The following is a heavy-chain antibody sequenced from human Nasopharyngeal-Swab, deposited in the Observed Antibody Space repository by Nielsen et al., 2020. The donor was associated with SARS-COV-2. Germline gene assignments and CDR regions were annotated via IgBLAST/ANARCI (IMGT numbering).Heavy chain of an antibody. CDR3: ARTFPFCSSTNCPNWLDP. D-gene: IGHD2-2*01. CDR2: IYNSGNT. Sequence: WIRQPPGKGLEWIGYIYNSGNTDYNPSLKSRIIISVDTSENQFSLKLSSVTAADTAVYYCARTFPFCSSTNCPNWLDPWGQGTLVTVSS. J-gene: IGHJ5*02. V-gene: IGHV4-31*02.